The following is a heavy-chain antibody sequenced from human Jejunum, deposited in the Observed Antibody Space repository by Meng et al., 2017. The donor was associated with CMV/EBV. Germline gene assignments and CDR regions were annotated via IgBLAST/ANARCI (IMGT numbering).Heavy chain of an antibody. CDR1: GFSFSDYG. CDR2: IRYNGGDK. V-gene: IGHV3-30*02. Sequence: SGFSFSDYGMHWVRQAPGKGLEWVTFIRYNGGDKYYADSVKGRFTISRDNSKNTLFLQMNNLGAEDTALYYCAKDRDGNWYFDLWGRGTLVTVSS. J-gene: IGHJ2*01. D-gene: IGHD3-10*01. CDR3: AKDRDGNWYFDL.